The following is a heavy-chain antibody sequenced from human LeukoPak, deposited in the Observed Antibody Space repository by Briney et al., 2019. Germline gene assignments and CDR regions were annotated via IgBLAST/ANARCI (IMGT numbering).Heavy chain of an antibody. CDR2: IYSNGGT. Sequence: SETLSLTCSASGGSISNFYWSWIRQPPGKGLEWVGYIYSNGGTNYNPSPKNRVTMSVDTSKNQFSLRLNSVTAADTAVYYCARHVSGIYGSRGDFDYWGQGTLVTVSS. J-gene: IGHJ4*02. CDR3: ARHVSGIYGSRGDFDY. CDR1: GGSISNFY. D-gene: IGHD3-10*01. V-gene: IGHV4-59*08.